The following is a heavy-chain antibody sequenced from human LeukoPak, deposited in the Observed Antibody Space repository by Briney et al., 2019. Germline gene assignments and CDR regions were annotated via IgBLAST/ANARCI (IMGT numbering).Heavy chain of an antibody. D-gene: IGHD3-9*01. CDR3: ARQEGYYDIWNNNQGGWFDP. J-gene: IGHJ5*02. Sequence: PSETLSLTCIVSGGSISSTSYLWAYLRQPPGKGLEWIGSIDYSGSTHYNPSLKTRITMSVDTSKNQFSLKLRSVSVADTAVYYCARQEGYYDIWNNNQGGWFDPWGQGTLVTVSS. CDR2: IDYSGST. V-gene: IGHV4-39*01. CDR1: GGSISSTSYL.